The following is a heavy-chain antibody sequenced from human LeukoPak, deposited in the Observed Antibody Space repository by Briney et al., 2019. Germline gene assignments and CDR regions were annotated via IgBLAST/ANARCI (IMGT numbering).Heavy chain of an antibody. CDR3: ARGIFPGYCSSTSCYYYYYGMDV. V-gene: IGHV4-34*01. J-gene: IGHJ6*02. Sequence: SETLSLTCTVSGGSISSYYWSWIRQPPGKGLEWIGEINHSGSTNYNPSLKSRVTISVDTFKNQFSLKLSSVTAADTAVYYCARGIFPGYCSSTSCYYYYYGMDVWGQGTTVTVSS. CDR2: INHSGST. CDR1: GGSISSYY. D-gene: IGHD2-2*01.